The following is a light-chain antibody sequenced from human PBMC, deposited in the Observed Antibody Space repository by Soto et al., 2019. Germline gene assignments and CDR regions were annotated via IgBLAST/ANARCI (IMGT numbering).Light chain of an antibody. CDR2: GVT. J-gene: IGLJ3*02. CDR1: SSDVGAYND. V-gene: IGLV2-14*03. Sequence: QSVLTQPASVSGSPGQSITISCTGTSSDVGAYNDVSWYQHHPGKAPKLMIYGVTNRPSGVSNRFSGSKSGNTASLTISGLQAEDEADYYCSSYTGSTTWVFGGGTKLTV. CDR3: SSYTGSTTWV.